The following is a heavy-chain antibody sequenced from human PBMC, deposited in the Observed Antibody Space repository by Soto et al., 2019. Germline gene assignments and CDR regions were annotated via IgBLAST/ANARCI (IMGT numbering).Heavy chain of an antibody. Sequence: PGGSLRLSCAASGFTFSTAWMSLVRQAPGKGLEWVGRIKSKTDGGTTDYAAPVKGRFTISRDDSKNTLYLQMNSLKTEDTAVYYCTTDARRYCSGGSCYHTDYWGQGTLVTVSS. CDR1: GFTFSTAW. V-gene: IGHV3-15*01. J-gene: IGHJ4*02. CDR2: IKSKTDGGTT. CDR3: TTDARRYCSGGSCYHTDY. D-gene: IGHD2-15*01.